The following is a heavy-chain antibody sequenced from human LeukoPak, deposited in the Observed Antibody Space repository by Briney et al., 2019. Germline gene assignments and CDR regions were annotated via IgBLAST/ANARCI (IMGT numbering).Heavy chain of an antibody. CDR2: IYPGDSDT. J-gene: IGHJ4*02. D-gene: IGHD3-22*01. Sequence: GESLKISCKGSGYSFTSYWIGWVRQMPGKGLEWMGIIYPGDSDTRYSPSLQGQVTISADKSISTAYLQWSSLKASDTAMYYCARWEQDYYESSGYYKLDYWGQGTLVTVSS. V-gene: IGHV5-51*01. CDR3: ARWEQDYYESSGYYKLDY. CDR1: GYSFTSYW.